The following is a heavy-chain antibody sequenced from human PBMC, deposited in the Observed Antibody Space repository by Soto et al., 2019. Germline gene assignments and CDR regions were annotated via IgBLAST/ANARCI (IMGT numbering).Heavy chain of an antibody. D-gene: IGHD6-19*01. J-gene: IGHJ6*02. CDR2: IIPIFGTA. Sequence: ASVKVSCKASGGTFSSYAISWVRQAPGQGLEWMGGIIPIFGTANYAQKFQGRVTITADESTSTAYMELSSLRSEDTAVYYCARTISTKIAVAVYYYYYGMDVWGQRTTVTVSS. V-gene: IGHV1-69*13. CDR3: ARTISTKIAVAVYYYYYGMDV. CDR1: GGTFSSYA.